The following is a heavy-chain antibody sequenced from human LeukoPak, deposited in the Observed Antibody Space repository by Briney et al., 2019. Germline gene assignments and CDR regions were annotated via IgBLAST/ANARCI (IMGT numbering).Heavy chain of an antibody. CDR2: FDPEDGET. CDR1: GYNFINYY. CDR3: ATVFSGIAAAGSPRTYYYGMDV. D-gene: IGHD6-13*01. J-gene: IGHJ6*02. Sequence: GASVKVSCKASGYNFINYYIHWVRQAPGQGLEWMGGFDPEDGETIYAQKFQGRVTMTEDTSTDTAYMELSSLRSEDTAVYYCATVFSGIAAAGSPRTYYYGMDVWGQGTTVTVSS. V-gene: IGHV1-24*01.